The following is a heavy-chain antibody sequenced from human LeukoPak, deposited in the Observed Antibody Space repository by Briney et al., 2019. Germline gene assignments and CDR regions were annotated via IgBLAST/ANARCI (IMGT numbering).Heavy chain of an antibody. CDR2: IRSKAYGGTT. CDR3: TRGITFGGVIRELDY. CDR1: GLTFSSYE. V-gene: IGHV3-49*04. J-gene: IGHJ4*02. Sequence: GGSLRLSCAASGLTFSSYEMNWVRQAPGKGLEWVGFIRSKAYGGTTEYAASVKGRFTISRDDSKSIAYLQMNSLKTEDTAVYYCTRGITFGGVIRELDYWGQGTLVTVSS. D-gene: IGHD3-16*02.